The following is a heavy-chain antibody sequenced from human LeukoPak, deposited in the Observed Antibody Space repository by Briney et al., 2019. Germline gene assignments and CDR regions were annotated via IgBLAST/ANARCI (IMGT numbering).Heavy chain of an antibody. CDR2: IWYDGSNK. Sequence: PGRSLRLSCAASGFTFSSYGMHWVRQAPGKGLEWVAVIWYDGSNKYYADSVKGRFTISRDNSKNTLYLQMNSLRAEDTAVYYCAKDGPGGGNSQYPHSTFDYWGQGTLVTVSS. D-gene: IGHD4-23*01. CDR3: AKDGPGGGNSQYPHSTFDY. CDR1: GFTFSSYG. J-gene: IGHJ4*02. V-gene: IGHV3-33*06.